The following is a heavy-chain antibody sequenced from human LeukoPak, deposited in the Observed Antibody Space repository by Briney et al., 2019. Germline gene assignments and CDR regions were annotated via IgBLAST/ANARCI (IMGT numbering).Heavy chain of an antibody. CDR3: ARHRYSTFYYYYYMDV. CDR2: IYPGDSDT. J-gene: IGHJ6*03. V-gene: IGHV5-51*01. Sequence: GASLQISCEGSGYSFTSYWIGWVRQLPGKGLEWMGIIYPGDSDTRYSPSFQGQVTISADKSISTAYLQWSSLKASDTAMYYCARHRYSTFYYYYYMDVWGKGTTVTVSS. CDR1: GYSFTSYW. D-gene: IGHD6-13*01.